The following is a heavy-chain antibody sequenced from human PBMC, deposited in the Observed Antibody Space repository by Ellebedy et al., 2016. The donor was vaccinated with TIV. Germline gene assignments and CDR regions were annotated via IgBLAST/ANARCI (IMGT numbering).Heavy chain of an antibody. J-gene: IGHJ4*02. V-gene: IGHV4-59*01. CDR1: GGSISSYY. D-gene: IGHD4-23*01. CDR2: IYYSGST. CDR3: ARGPLYGGNHLDY. Sequence: SETLSLXCTVSGGSISSYYWSWIRQPPGKGLEWIGYIYYSGSTNYNPSLKSRVTISVDTSKNQFSLKLSSVTAADTAVYYCARGPLYGGNHLDYWGQGTLVTVSS.